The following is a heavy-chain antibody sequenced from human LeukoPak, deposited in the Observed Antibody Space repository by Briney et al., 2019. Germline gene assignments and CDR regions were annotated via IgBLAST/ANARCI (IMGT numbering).Heavy chain of an antibody. CDR1: GGSISSYY. CDR3: ARVLSSSWYAPLDY. CDR2: ISYSGST. Sequence: PSETLSLTCTVSGGSISSYYWSWIRQPPGKGLEWIGYISYSGSTDYNPSLKSRVTISVDTSKNQFSLKLSSVTAADTAVYFCARVLSSSWYAPLDYWGQGTLVTVSS. V-gene: IGHV4-59*01. D-gene: IGHD6-13*01. J-gene: IGHJ4*02.